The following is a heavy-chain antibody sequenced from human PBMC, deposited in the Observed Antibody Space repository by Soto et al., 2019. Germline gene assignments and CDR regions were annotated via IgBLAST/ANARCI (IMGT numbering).Heavy chain of an antibody. CDR3: ARASYYYGSGSYPIDF. CDR2: VIPLLDVA. D-gene: IGHD3-10*01. Sequence: QVQLVQSGAEVKKPGSSVKVSCKASGGTFNSYTINWVRLAPGQGLEWMGRVIPLLDVANYAQKFQGRVTITADKSTSTAYMELSSLRSEDTAVYYCARASYYYGSGSYPIDFWCQGTLVTVSP. J-gene: IGHJ4*02. V-gene: IGHV1-69*02. CDR1: GGTFNSYT.